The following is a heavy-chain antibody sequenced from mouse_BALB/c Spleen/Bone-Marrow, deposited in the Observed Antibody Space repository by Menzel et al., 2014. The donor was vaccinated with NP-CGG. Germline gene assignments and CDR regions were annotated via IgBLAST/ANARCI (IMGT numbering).Heavy chain of an antibody. V-gene: IGHV2-9*02. J-gene: IGHJ3*01. Sequence: VKLMESGPGLVAPSQSLSITCTVSGFSLTSYGVHWVRQPPGKGLEWLGVIWAGGSTNYNSALMSRLSISKDNSKSQVCLKMNSLQTDNTAMYYCASPIYYDYPLFAYWGQGTLVTVSA. D-gene: IGHD2-4*01. CDR1: GFSLTSYG. CDR2: IWAGGST. CDR3: ASPIYYDYPLFAY.